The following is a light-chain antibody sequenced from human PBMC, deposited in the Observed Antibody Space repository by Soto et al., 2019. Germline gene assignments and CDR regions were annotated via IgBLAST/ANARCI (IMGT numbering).Light chain of an antibody. CDR3: MQALQTPA. J-gene: IGKJ1*01. CDR2: LSS. Sequence: DIVMTQSPLSLPVTPGEPASISCRSSQSLQHSNGYNYLEWYVQKPLQSPQILIYLSSNRASGVPERFSGSGSGKDFTLKISRVEAEDVGTYYCMQALQTPAFGQGTKVEIK. CDR1: QSLQHSNGYNY. V-gene: IGKV2-28*01.